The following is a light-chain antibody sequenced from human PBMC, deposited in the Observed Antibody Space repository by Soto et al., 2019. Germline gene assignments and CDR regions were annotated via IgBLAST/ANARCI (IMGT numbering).Light chain of an antibody. V-gene: IGLV1-40*01. CDR3: QYYGTSLSGLYV. CDR2: DSN. J-gene: IGLJ1*01. Sequence: QSVLTQPPSVSGAPGQRVTISCTGSSSNVGAGRDVHWYRQLPGAAPKFLISDSNNRASGVPDRFSVSTSGASASLAITGLRAEDEGDYSCQYYGTSLSGLYVFGSGPKLNVL. CDR1: SSNVGAGRD.